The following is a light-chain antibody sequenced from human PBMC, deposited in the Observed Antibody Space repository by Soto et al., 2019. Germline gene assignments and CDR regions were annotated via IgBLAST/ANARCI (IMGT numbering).Light chain of an antibody. V-gene: IGLV2-14*01. J-gene: IGLJ3*02. CDR1: SSDVGGYNY. Sequence: QSVLTQPASVSGSPGQSITISCTGTSSDVGGYNYVSWYQQHPGKAPKLMIYEVSNRPSGVSNRFSGSKSGNTASLTISGLQAEEEADYYCSSYTSSSTRVFGGGTKVNVL. CDR3: SSYTSSSTRV. CDR2: EVS.